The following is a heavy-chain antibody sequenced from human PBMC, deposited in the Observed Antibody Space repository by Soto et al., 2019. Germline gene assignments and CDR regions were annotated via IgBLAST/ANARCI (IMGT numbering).Heavy chain of an antibody. CDR3: ARDLTGDPNY. Sequence: QVQLVRSGAEVKKPGASVNVSCEASGYTFTGSSIHWVRQAPGQGLEWMGYINPNSGDTIFAQKFQGRVTMTRDTSISTAYMELRRVASDDTAVYYCARDLTGDPNYWGQGTLVTVSS. V-gene: IGHV1-2*02. J-gene: IGHJ4*02. CDR1: GYTFTGSS. D-gene: IGHD7-27*01. CDR2: INPNSGDT.